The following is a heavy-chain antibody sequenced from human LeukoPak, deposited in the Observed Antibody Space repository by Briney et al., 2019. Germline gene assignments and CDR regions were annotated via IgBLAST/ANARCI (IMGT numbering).Heavy chain of an antibody. CDR2: IYHSGST. V-gene: IGHV4-59*01. Sequence: SETLSLTCTVSGGSISSYYWSWIRQPPGKGLECIGYIYHSGSTNYNPSLKSRVTISVDTSKNQFSLKLSSVTAADTAVYYCARVKTYYDFWSGTLTHLYYFDYWGQGTLVTVSS. CDR1: GGSISSYY. D-gene: IGHD3-3*01. J-gene: IGHJ4*02. CDR3: ARVKTYYDFWSGTLTHLYYFDY.